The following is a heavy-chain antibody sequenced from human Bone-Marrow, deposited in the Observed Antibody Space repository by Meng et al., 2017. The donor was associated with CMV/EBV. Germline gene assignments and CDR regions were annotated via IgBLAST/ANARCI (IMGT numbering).Heavy chain of an antibody. V-gene: IGHV3-48*03. CDR2: ISSSGSTI. J-gene: IGHJ6*02. D-gene: IGHD3-10*01. CDR3: ARSSNPRGLAWFGELYQKYGMDV. CDR1: GFTFSSYE. Sequence: GESLKISCVASGFTFSSYEMNWVRQAPGKGLEWISYISSSGSTIYYADSVKGRFTISRDNSKNTLYLQMNSLRAEDTAVYYCARSSNPRGLAWFGELYQKYGMDVWGQGTTVTVSS.